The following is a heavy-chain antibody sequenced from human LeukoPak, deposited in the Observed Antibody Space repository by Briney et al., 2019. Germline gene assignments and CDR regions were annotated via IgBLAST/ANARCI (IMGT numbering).Heavy chain of an antibody. CDR3: ARDHRMVRGVIGNY. CDR1: GYTFTGYY. V-gene: IGHV1-2*06. Sequence: GASVKVSYKASGYTFTGYYMHWVRQAPGQGLEWMGRINPNSGGTNYAQKFQGRVTMTRDTSISTAYMELSRLRSDDTAVYYCARDHRMVRGVIGNYWGQGTLVTVSS. D-gene: IGHD3-10*01. CDR2: INPNSGGT. J-gene: IGHJ4*02.